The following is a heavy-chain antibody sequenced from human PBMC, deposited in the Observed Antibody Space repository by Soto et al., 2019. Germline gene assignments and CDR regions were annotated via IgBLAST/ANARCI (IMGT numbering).Heavy chain of an antibody. D-gene: IGHD6-6*01. V-gene: IGHV1-69*12. J-gene: IGHJ6*02. CDR3: ARIIAARYYYYYGMDV. Sequence: QVQLVQSGAEVKKPGSSVKVSCKASGGTFSSYAISWVRQAPGQGLEWMGGIIPIFGTANYAQKFQGRVTSTADESTSTAHMELSSLRSEDTAVYYCARIIAARYYYYYGMDVWGQGTTVTVSS. CDR2: IIPIFGTA. CDR1: GGTFSSYA.